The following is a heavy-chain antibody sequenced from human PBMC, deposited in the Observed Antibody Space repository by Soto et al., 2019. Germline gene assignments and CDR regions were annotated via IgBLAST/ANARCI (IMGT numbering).Heavy chain of an antibody. J-gene: IGHJ5*02. CDR3: ASHITIFGVVIPTYLFDP. D-gene: IGHD3-3*01. CDR1: GGSISSSSYY. CDR2: LHYSGST. Sequence: PSETLSLTCTVSGGSISSSSYYWGWIRQPPGKGLEWIGSLHYSGSTYYNPSLKSRVTISVDTSKNQFSLKLSSVTAADTAVYYCASHITIFGVVIPTYLFDPWRQGTLVTVSS. V-gene: IGHV4-39*01.